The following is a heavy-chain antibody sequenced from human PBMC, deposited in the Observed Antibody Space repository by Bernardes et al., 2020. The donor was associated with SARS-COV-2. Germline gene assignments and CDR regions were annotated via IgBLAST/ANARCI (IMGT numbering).Heavy chain of an antibody. V-gene: IGHV4-31*03. CDR3: ARIWDSIWGAPLD. CDR1: GASISDGVYH. Sequence: SETLSLTCTVSGASISDGVYHWSWIRQHPGKGLEWIGHVFYSGSTDYNPSLKSRLLMSIDTSKNLFSLNLTSMTAADTAVYYCARIWDSIWGAPLDWGQGILVTVSS. J-gene: IGHJ4*02. D-gene: IGHD3-16*01. CDR2: VFYSGST.